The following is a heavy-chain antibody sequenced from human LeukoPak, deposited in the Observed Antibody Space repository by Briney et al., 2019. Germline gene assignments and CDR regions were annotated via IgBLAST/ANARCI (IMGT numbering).Heavy chain of an antibody. J-gene: IGHJ4*02. V-gene: IGHV3-11*01. CDR2: ISSSGSTI. Sequence: GGSLRLSCAASGFTFSDYYMSCIRQAPGKGLEWVSYISSSGSTIYYADSVKGRFTISRDNAKNPLYLQMNSLRAEDTAVYYCALSYYYGSGSYDWGQGTLVTVSS. CDR1: GFTFSDYY. D-gene: IGHD3-10*01. CDR3: ALSYYYGSGSYD.